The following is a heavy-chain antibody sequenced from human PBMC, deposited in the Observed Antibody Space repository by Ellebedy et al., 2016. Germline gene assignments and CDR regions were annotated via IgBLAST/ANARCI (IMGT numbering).Heavy chain of an antibody. CDR1: GGSISSYY. Sequence: SETLSLTCAVSGGSISSYYWSWIRQPPGKGLEWIGYIYYSGSTNNNPSLRSRVTISLDTSKNQFSLKLSSLTAADTAVYYCSSLDERMLRIPIWGQGTMVTVSS. D-gene: IGHD3-10*01. CDR3: SSLDERMLRIPI. J-gene: IGHJ3*02. CDR2: IYYSGST. V-gene: IGHV4-59*12.